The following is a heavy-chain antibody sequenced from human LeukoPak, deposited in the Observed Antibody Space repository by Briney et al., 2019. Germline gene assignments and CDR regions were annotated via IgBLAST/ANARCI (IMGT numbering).Heavy chain of an antibody. D-gene: IGHD3-10*01. CDR1: GFTFSSYG. Sequence: RGGSLRLSCAASGFTFSSYGMHWVRQAPGKGLEWVAVIWYDGSNKYYADSVKGRFTISRDNSKNTLYLQMNSLRAEDTAVYYCARDSPMVRGTYGMDVWGQGPTVTVSS. J-gene: IGHJ6*02. V-gene: IGHV3-33*01. CDR3: ARDSPMVRGTYGMDV. CDR2: IWYDGSNK.